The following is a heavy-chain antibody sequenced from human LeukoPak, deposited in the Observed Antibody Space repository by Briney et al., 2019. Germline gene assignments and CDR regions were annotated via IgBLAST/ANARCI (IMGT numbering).Heavy chain of an antibody. V-gene: IGHV3-7*01. CDR2: MNQDGSQK. CDR1: GFTFSSYW. Sequence: GGSLRLSCAASGFTFSSYWMSWVRQAPGRGLEWVANMNQDGSQKYYVDSVKDRFTISRDNAKNPLYLQMNSLRDEDTAVYYCASGSLARGGSDYWGQGTLVTVSS. D-gene: IGHD2-2*03. CDR3: ASGSLARGGSDY. J-gene: IGHJ4*02.